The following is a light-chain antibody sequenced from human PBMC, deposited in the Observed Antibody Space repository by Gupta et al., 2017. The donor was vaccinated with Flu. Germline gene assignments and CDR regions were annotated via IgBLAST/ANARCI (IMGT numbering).Light chain of an antibody. CDR1: SSNIGEGFD. J-gene: IGLJ2*01. Sequence: QSVLTQPPSVSRAPGQRVTISCTGSSSNIGEGFDVHWYQQVAGTAPHLLIYGNSDRPSGVPDRFLGSKAGTSASLTITGLQAEDEADYFCQSYDSSLTAVVFGGGTKLTVL. CDR2: GNS. V-gene: IGLV1-40*01. CDR3: QSYDSSLTAVV.